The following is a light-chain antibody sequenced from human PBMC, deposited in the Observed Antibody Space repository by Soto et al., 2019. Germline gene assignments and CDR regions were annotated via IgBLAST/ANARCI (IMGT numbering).Light chain of an antibody. CDR1: QSVSANF. Sequence: EIVLKQSPGTLSLSPGERATLSCRASQSVSANFVAWYQHKPGQAPRLLIYGASTRVTGIPDRFSGSGSGTDFTLTISRLEPEDFAVYYCLQYGSSPTFGQGTNVDIK. CDR3: LQYGSSPT. V-gene: IGKV3-20*01. J-gene: IGKJ1*01. CDR2: GAS.